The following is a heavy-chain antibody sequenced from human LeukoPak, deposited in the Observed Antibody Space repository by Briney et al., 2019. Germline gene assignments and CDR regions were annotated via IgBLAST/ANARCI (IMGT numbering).Heavy chain of an antibody. V-gene: IGHV3-21*01. CDR2: ISSGTSYI. J-gene: IGHJ3*02. CDR3: ARDPTSSWETAFDI. D-gene: IGHD1-26*01. CDR1: GFTFSKYA. Sequence: GGSLRLSCAASGFTFSKYAMTWVRQAPGKGLEWVSSISSGTSYIYYADSVKGRFTISRDNAKNSLYLQMNSLRAEDTAVYYCARDPTSSWETAFDIWGQGTMVTVSS.